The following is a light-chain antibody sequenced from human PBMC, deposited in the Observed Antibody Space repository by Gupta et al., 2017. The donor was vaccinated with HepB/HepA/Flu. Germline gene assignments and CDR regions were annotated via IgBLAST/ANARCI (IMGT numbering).Light chain of an antibody. Sequence: DSVMTQSPDSLPVSLGERATINCKSSQRVLYSSNNKNYLAWYQQKPGQPPKLLIDWASTRESGVPDQFSGSVSGTDFTLTISSLQAEDVAVYYCQQYYSTPQTFGQGTKVELK. V-gene: IGKV4-1*01. CDR3: QQYYSTPQT. CDR2: WAS. J-gene: IGKJ1*01. CDR1: QRVLYSSNNKNY.